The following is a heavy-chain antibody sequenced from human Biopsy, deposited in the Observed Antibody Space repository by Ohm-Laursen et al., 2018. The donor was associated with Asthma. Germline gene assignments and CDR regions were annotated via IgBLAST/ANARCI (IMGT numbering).Heavy chain of an antibody. D-gene: IGHD4-17*01. CDR2: HDHEEGGT. J-gene: IGHJ4*02. V-gene: IGHV1-24*01. CDR1: GYTLTDLS. CDR3: ASDFPKDYVRYNFQF. Sequence: ASVKVSCKISGYTLTDLSMHWVPQAPGQGLEWMGGHDHEEGGTVNARRFQGRVTMTEDTSTDTAYMELSSLSSDDTAVYYCASDFPKDYVRYNFQFWGQGTLVPVSS.